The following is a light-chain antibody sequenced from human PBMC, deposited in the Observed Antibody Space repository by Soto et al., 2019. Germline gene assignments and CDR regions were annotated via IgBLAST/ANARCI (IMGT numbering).Light chain of an antibody. CDR1: QSVRSD. CDR3: QQYNTWPPWT. V-gene: IGKV3-15*01. J-gene: IGKJ1*01. Sequence: VVMTQSPATLSVSPGETATLSCRASQSVRSDLAWYQQRPGQAPRLLIYGASSRAADIPARFSGSGSGTDFTLTISSLQSEDFAVYHCQQYNTWPPWTFGQGTKVEI. CDR2: GAS.